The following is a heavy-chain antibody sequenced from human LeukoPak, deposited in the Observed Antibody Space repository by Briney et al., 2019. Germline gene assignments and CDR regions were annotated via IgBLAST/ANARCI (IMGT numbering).Heavy chain of an antibody. Sequence: GGSLRLSCAASGFTFSNAWMSWVRQAPGKGLEWVGRIKSKTDGGTTDYAAPVKGRFTISRDDSKNTLYLQMNSLKTEDTAVYYCATDTPHPYIAVAASRFDYWGQGTLVTASS. CDR1: GFTFSNAW. J-gene: IGHJ4*02. V-gene: IGHV3-15*01. CDR3: ATDTPHPYIAVAASRFDY. CDR2: IKSKTDGGTT. D-gene: IGHD6-19*01.